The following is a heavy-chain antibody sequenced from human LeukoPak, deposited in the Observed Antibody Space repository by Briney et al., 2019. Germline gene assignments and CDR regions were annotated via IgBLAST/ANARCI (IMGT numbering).Heavy chain of an antibody. CDR1: GFTFGNYA. CDR3: AKEGFLEWFLFDY. Sequence: GGSLRLSCAASGFTFGNYAMTWVRQAPGKGLEWVSTFSGSGDSTYYADSVKGRFTISRDNSKNTLYLQMNSLRAEDTALYYCAKEGFLEWFLFDYWGQGTLVTVSS. D-gene: IGHD3-3*01. CDR2: FSGSGDST. V-gene: IGHV3-23*01. J-gene: IGHJ4*02.